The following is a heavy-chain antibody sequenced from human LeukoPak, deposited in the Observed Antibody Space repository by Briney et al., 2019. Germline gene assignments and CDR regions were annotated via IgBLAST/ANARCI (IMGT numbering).Heavy chain of an antibody. CDR3: ASQAGGISATVTRPFSY. D-gene: IGHD6-13*01. CDR2: IFYRVNP. V-gene: IGHV4-39*01. J-gene: IGHJ4*02. CDR1: GAYFSSSTYY. Sequence: SETLSLTCTVSGAYFSSSTYYRGWIRQPPGKGLEWIGSIFYRVNPSSHPSLKSQVTLSVATSKNQFSLKLTSVTAADTAVYSCASQAGGISATVTRPFSYWGQGPLVTVSS.